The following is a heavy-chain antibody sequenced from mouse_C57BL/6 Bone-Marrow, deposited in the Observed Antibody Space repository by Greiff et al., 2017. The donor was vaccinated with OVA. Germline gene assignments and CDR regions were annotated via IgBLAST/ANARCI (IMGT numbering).Heavy chain of an antibody. CDR1: GFTFSDYG. Sequence: EVKLVESGGGLVQPGGSLKLSCAASGFTFSDYGMAWVRQAPRNGPEWVAFISNLAYSFYYADTVTGRFTFSRANAKNTMYLEMGSLRSEDTDMYYCERQGEQGYYFDYWGQGTTLTVSS. CDR3: ERQGEQGYYFDY. CDR2: ISNLAYSF. V-gene: IGHV5-15*01. J-gene: IGHJ2*01.